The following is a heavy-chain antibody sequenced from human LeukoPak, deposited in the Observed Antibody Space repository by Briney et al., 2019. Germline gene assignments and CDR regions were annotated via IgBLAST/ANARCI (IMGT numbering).Heavy chain of an antibody. J-gene: IGHJ4*02. CDR3: ARGGSPSSDDDILTGYYLHL. Sequence: SETLSLTCGVYGGPVISYSWTWIRQPPGKGLEWIGEIDHAESANYNPSLKSRLTMSVDTSQNQFSLKLTSVTAADTGVYYCARGGSPSSDDDILTGYYLHLWGQGTLVTVSS. V-gene: IGHV4-34*01. CDR1: GGPVISYS. CDR2: IDHAESA. D-gene: IGHD3-9*01.